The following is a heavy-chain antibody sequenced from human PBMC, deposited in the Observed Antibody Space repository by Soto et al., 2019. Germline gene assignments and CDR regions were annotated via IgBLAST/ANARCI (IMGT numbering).Heavy chain of an antibody. CDR2: IYQSGST. D-gene: IGHD3-3*01. CDR3: ACGTIYHSYGMDV. J-gene: IGHJ6*02. V-gene: IGHV4-61*01. Sequence: SETLSLTCTVSGVSVNSGNYYWSWIRQTPGKGLEWIGYIYQSGSTRYNPSLKSRVTISLDTSKNQFSLKMSSVTAADTAVYYCACGTIYHSYGMDVWGQGTTVSVSS. CDR1: GVSVNSGNYY.